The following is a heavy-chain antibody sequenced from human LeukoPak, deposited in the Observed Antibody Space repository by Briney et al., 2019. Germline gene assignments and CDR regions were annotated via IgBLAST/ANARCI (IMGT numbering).Heavy chain of an antibody. CDR1: GYSFTTYW. J-gene: IGHJ3*02. CDR2: IYPGDSDT. Sequence: GESLKISCKGYGYSFTTYWIGWVRQMPGKGLEWMGIIYPGDSDTRYSPSFQGQVTISADKSISTAYLQWSSLKASDTAMYYCARPGAMITFGGVIPNDAFDIWGQGTMVTVSS. CDR3: ARPGAMITFGGVIPNDAFDI. D-gene: IGHD3-16*02. V-gene: IGHV5-51*01.